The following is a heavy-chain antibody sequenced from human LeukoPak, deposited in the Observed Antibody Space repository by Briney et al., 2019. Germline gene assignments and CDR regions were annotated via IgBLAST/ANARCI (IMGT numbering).Heavy chain of an antibody. CDR3: VRQLGGSGSY. D-gene: IGHD3-10*01. CDR2: IKQDGNEK. V-gene: IGHV3-7*01. CDR1: GFTFNSYW. Sequence: GSLRLSCAASGFTFNSYWMNWVRRAPGKGLEWVASIKQDGNEKSYVDSVKGRFTISRDNPKNSLYLQMSSLRAEDTAVYYCVRQLGGSGSYWGQGTLVTVSS. J-gene: IGHJ4*02.